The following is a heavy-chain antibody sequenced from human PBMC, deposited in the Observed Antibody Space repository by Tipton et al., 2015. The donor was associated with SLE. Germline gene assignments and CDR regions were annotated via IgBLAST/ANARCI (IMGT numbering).Heavy chain of an antibody. CDR2: IYHNGGT. Sequence: TLSLTCAVYGGSFSGYYWSWIRQPPGKGLEWIAEIYHNGGTNYNPSLRSRVTISVDTSKNQFFLKLSSVTAADTAVYYCARVGSGGWHYYYYYMDVWGKGTRVT. D-gene: IGHD6-19*01. CDR3: ARVGSGGWHYYYYYMDV. V-gene: IGHV4-34*01. J-gene: IGHJ6*03. CDR1: GGSFSGYY.